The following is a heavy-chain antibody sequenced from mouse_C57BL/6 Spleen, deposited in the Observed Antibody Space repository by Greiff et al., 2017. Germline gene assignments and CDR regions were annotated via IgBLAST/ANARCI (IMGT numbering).Heavy chain of an antibody. CDR2: IYPGNSDT. V-gene: IGHV1-5*01. CDR1: GYTFTSYW. CDR3: TRGEFFAKDY. J-gene: IGHJ4*01. Sequence: EVQLQQSGTVLARPGASVKMSCKTSGYTFTSYWMHWVNQRPGQGLEWIGAIYPGNSDTSYHPKFKGKAKLTAVTSASTAYMELSSLTNEDSAVYYCTRGEFFAKDYWGQGTSVTVSS.